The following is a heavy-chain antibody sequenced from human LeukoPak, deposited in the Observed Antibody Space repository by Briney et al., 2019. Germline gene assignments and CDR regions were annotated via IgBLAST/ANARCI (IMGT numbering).Heavy chain of an antibody. CDR3: AKDLEFTSSGPGYYFDY. Sequence: ASVKVSCKVSGYTLTELSMHWVRQAPGKGLEWMGGFDPEDGETIYAQKFQGRVTMTEDTSTDTAYMELSSLRSEDTAVYYCAKDLEFTSSGPGYYFDYWGQGTLVTVSS. CDR1: GYTLTELS. CDR2: FDPEDGET. J-gene: IGHJ4*02. D-gene: IGHD6-19*01. V-gene: IGHV1-24*01.